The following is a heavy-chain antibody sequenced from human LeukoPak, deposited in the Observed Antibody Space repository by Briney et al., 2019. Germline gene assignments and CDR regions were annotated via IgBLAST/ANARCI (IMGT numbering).Heavy chain of an antibody. D-gene: IGHD2-2*01. CDR2: IYSGGST. V-gene: IGHV3-53*01. CDR3: ARDSPAGMPFDY. CDR1: GFTVSSNY. Sequence: GGSLRLSCAASGFTVSSNYMSWVRQAPGKGLEWVSVIYSGGSTYYADSVKGRFTISRDNSKNTLYLQMNSLRAEDTAVYYCARDSPAGMPFDYWGQGTLVTVSS. J-gene: IGHJ4*02.